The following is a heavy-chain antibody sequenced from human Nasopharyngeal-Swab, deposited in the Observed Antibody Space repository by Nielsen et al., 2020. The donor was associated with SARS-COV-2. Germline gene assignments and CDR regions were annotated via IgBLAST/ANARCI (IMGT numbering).Heavy chain of an antibody. V-gene: IGHV1-46*01. CDR2: INPSGGST. CDR3: ARVLAAAGYNWFDP. Sequence: WVRQAPGQGLEWMGIINPSGGSTSYAQKFQGRATMTRDTSTSTVYMELSSLRSEDTAVYYCARVLAAAGYNWFDPWGQGTLVTVSS. J-gene: IGHJ5*02. D-gene: IGHD6-13*01.